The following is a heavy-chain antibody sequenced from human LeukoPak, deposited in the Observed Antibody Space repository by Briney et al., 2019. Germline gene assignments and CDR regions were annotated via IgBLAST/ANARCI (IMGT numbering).Heavy chain of an antibody. CDR2: IRSDSSNQ. V-gene: IGHV3-30*02. CDR1: AFRFSSYG. Sequence: GGSLRLSCAASAFRFSSYGMHWARQAPGKGPEWVAFIRSDSSNQYYADSVKGRFTISRDNSKNTLFLEMNSLRAEDTAVYYCAKVPLSSSGWDREYYFDYWGQGILVTVSS. CDR3: AKVPLSSSGWDREYYFDY. J-gene: IGHJ4*02. D-gene: IGHD6-19*01.